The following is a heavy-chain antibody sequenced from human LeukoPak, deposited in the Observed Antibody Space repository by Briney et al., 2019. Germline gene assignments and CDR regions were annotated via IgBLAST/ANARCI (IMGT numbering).Heavy chain of an antibody. J-gene: IGHJ4*02. CDR2: ISAYNGNT. Sequence: ASVKVSCKASGYTFASYGISWVRQAPGQGLEWMGWISAYNGNTNYAQKLQGRVTMTTDTSTSTAYMELRSLRSDDTAVYYCARDPQGAAAGSFDYWGQGTLVTVSS. CDR3: ARDPQGAAAGSFDY. V-gene: IGHV1-18*01. CDR1: GYTFASYG. D-gene: IGHD6-13*01.